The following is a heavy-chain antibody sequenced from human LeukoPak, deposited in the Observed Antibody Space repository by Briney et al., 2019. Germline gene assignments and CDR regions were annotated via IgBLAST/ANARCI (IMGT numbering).Heavy chain of an antibody. V-gene: IGHV3-23*01. CDR3: AKDRPPRSGQWLLDIYFDN. D-gene: IGHD6-19*01. CDR1: GFTFSSYA. Sequence: PGGSLSLSCAASGFTFSSYAMSWVRQAPGKGLEWVSAISGSGGSTYYADSVKGRFTISRDNSKNTLYLQMNSLRAEDMAVYYCAKDRPPRSGQWLLDIYFDNWGQGTLVTVSS. J-gene: IGHJ4*02. CDR2: ISGSGGST.